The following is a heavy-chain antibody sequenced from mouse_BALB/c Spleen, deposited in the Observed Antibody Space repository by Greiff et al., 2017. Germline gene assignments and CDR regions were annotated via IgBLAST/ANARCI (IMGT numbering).Heavy chain of an antibody. Sequence: VQLKESGAELVKPGASVKLSCTASGFNIKDTYMPWVKQRPEQGLEWIGRIDPANGNTKYDPKFQGKATITADTSSNTAYLQLSSLTSEDTAVYYCARGLLRLRYYYAMDYWGQGTSVTVSS. CDR2: IDPANGNT. J-gene: IGHJ4*01. D-gene: IGHD1-2*01. CDR1: GFNIKDTY. V-gene: IGHV14-3*02. CDR3: ARGLLRLRYYYAMDY.